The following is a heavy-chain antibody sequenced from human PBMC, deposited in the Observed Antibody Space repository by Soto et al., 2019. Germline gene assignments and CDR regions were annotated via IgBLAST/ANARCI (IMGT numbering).Heavy chain of an antibody. CDR3: ARENTAMVSYYYYYGMDV. D-gene: IGHD5-18*01. J-gene: IGHJ6*02. Sequence: QVQLVQSGAEVKKPGSSVKVSCKASGGTFSSYTISWVRQAPGQGLEWMGRIIPILGIANYAQKFQGRVTITADKSTSTAYMELRSLRSEDTAVYYCARENTAMVSYYYYYGMDVWGQGTTVTVSS. CDR2: IIPILGIA. CDR1: GGTFSSYT. V-gene: IGHV1-69*08.